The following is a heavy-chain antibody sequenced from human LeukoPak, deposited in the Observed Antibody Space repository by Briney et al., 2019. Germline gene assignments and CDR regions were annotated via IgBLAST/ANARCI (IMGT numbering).Heavy chain of an antibody. Sequence: SQTLSLTCAISGDSVSSNSAAWNWIRQSPSRGLEWLGRTYYRSKWYNDYAVSVKSRITINPDTSKNQFSLQLNSVTPEDTAVYYCAREGTPGYSSSWYPRVFGIWGQGTMVTVSS. CDR2: TYYRSKWYN. D-gene: IGHD6-13*01. CDR1: GDSVSSNSAA. CDR3: AREGTPGYSSSWYPRVFGI. J-gene: IGHJ3*02. V-gene: IGHV6-1*01.